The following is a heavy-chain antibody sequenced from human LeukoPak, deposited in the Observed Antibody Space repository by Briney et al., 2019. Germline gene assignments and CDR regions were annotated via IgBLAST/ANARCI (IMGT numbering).Heavy chain of an antibody. J-gene: IGHJ2*01. V-gene: IGHV1-46*01. CDR1: VYTFTSYY. Sequence: ASVKVSCKASVYTFTSYYMRWLRQAPGQGVEWMGIIHPSGGSTNYAQEFQGRVTMTRDTSTSTVYMELNSLRAEDTAVYYCARTQDYSMYWYFDLWGPGTLVTVSS. CDR3: ARTQDYSMYWYFDL. CDR2: IHPSGGST. D-gene: IGHD4-11*01.